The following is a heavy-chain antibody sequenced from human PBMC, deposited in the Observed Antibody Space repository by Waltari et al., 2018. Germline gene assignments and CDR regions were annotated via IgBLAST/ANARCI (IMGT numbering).Heavy chain of an antibody. Sequence: QVQLQQWGAGLLKPSETLSLTCAVYGGSFSGYYWSWIRQPPGKGLEWIGEIDHSGSTNYNPSLKSRVTISVDTSKNQFSLKLSSVTAADTAVYYCARGLKHHYYDSSGYYYRHWGQGTLVTVSS. CDR1: GGSFSGYY. CDR2: IDHSGST. V-gene: IGHV4-34*01. J-gene: IGHJ4*02. D-gene: IGHD3-22*01. CDR3: ARGLKHHYYDSSGYYYRH.